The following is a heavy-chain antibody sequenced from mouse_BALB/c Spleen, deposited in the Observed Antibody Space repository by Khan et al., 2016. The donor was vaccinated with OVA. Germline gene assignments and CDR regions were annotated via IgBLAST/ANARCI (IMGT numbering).Heavy chain of an antibody. Sequence: QIQLVQSGPGLVAPSQSLSITCTVSGFSLTSHGVHWVRQPPGKGLEWLGVIWAGGSTNYNSALMSRLSISKDSSKSQVFLKMNSLQTGDTAMYYCARNREPDYFDYWGQGTTLTVSS. CDR2: IWAGGST. CDR1: GFSLTSHG. CDR3: ARNREPDYFDY. V-gene: IGHV2-9*02. J-gene: IGHJ2*01.